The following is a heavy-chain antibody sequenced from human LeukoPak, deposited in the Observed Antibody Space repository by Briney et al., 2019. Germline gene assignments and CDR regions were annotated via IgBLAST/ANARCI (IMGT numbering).Heavy chain of an antibody. J-gene: IGHJ3*02. D-gene: IGHD3-10*01. Sequence: SETLSLTCTVSGGSINNYSWSWIRQPPGKGLEWIGYISSTGSTYYNPSLKSRLSISLDTSKNQFSLNLSSVTAADTAVFYCARLGVTQDAFDIWGQGTMVTVSS. CDR3: ARLGVTQDAFDI. CDR1: GGSINNYS. CDR2: ISSTGST. V-gene: IGHV4-59*12.